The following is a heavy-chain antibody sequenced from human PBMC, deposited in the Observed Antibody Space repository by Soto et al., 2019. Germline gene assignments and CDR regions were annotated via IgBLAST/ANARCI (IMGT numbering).Heavy chain of an antibody. V-gene: IGHV3-66*01. CDR2: IQSGGTT. CDR1: GFTVSSKY. J-gene: IGHJ6*04. D-gene: IGHD2-15*01. CDR3: ARDDVLCDGGRCYGIPLDV. Sequence: EVQLVESGGGLVQPGGSLRLSCAASGFTVSSKYMTWVRQAPGKGLEWVSLIQSGGTTYYADSVKGRFTISSDNSENTLHLQMDSLRVEDTAVYCCARDDVLCDGGRCYGIPLDVWGKGPTVTVSS.